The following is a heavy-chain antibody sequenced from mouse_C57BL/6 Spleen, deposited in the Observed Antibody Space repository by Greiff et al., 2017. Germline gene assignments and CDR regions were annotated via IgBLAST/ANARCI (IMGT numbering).Heavy chain of an antibody. J-gene: IGHJ4*01. D-gene: IGHD2-2*01. CDR1: GYTFTDYY. Sequence: EVQLQQSGPVLVKPGASVKLSCKASGYTFTDYYMNWVKQSHGQSLEWIGVINPYNGGTSSNQKFKGKATLTVDKSSSTAYMELNSLTSEDSAVYSCARRDGYDVGGYYAMDYWGQGTSVTVSS. CDR3: ARRDGYDVGGYYAMDY. V-gene: IGHV1-19*01. CDR2: INPYNGGT.